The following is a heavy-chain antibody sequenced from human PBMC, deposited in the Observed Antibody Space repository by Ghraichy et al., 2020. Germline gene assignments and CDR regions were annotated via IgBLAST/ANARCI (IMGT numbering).Heavy chain of an antibody. D-gene: IGHD3-10*01. CDR2: INHSGST. V-gene: IGHV4-34*01. Sequence: ETLSLTCAVYGGSFSGYYWSWIRQPPGKGLEWIGEINHSGSTNYNPSLKSRVTISVDTSKNQFSLKLSSVTAADTAVYYCARVRVVVRPQGAFDIWGQGTMVTVSS. CDR3: ARVRVVVRPQGAFDI. J-gene: IGHJ3*02. CDR1: GGSFSGYY.